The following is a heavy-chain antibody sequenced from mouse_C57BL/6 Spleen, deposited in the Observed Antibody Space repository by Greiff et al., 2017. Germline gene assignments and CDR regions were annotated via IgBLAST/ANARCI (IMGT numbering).Heavy chain of an antibody. V-gene: IGHV1-15*01. CDR3: TRETTVVGPFAY. Sequence: VQLQQSGAELVRPGASVTLSCKASGYTFTDYEMHWVKQTPVHGLEWIGAIDPETGGTAYNQKFKGKAILTADKSSSTAYMELRSLTSEDSAVYYCTRETTVVGPFAYWGQGTLVTVSA. CDR2: IDPETGGT. J-gene: IGHJ3*01. CDR1: GYTFTDYE. D-gene: IGHD1-1*01.